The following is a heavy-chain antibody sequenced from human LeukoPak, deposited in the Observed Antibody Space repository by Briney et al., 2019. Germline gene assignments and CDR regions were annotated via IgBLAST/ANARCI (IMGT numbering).Heavy chain of an antibody. J-gene: IGHJ4*02. CDR2: IIPIFGTA. CDR1: GGTFSSYA. Sequence: VASVKVSCKASGGTFSSYAISWVRQAPGQGLEWMGGIIPIFGTANYAQKFQGRVTITADKSTSTAYMELSSLRSEDTAVYYCARSYSGSYFDYWGQGTLVTVSS. CDR3: ARSYSGSYFDY. D-gene: IGHD1-26*01. V-gene: IGHV1-69*06.